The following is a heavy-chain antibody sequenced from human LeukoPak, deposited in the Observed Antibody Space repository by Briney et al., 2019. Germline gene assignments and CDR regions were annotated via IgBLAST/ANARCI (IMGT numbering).Heavy chain of an antibody. CDR2: IYPGDSDT. D-gene: IGHD5-18*01. Sequence: GEPPQISCKGSGYSFTSYWIGWVRQMPGKVLEWMGIIYPGDSDTRYSPSFQGQVTIPADKSISTAHLQWSSLKASDTPKYYCARPRGGYSYGLVDYWGQGTLVTVSS. CDR3: ARPRGGYSYGLVDY. J-gene: IGHJ4*02. CDR1: GYSFTSYW. V-gene: IGHV5-51*01.